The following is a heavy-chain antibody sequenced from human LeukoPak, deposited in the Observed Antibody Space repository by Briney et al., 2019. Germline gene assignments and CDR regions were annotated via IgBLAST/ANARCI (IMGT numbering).Heavy chain of an antibody. CDR2: IIPIFGSA. D-gene: IGHD2-2*01. V-gene: IGHV1-69*05. CDR1: GDTFSSYA. CDR3: ARNRDTTSFSSFDI. Sequence: SVKVSCKASGDTFSSYAISWVRQAPGQGLEWVGGIIPIFGSANYAQKFQGRVTIITDESTSTTYMALSSLRSEDTAVYYCARNRDTTSFSSFDIWGQGTMVTLSS. J-gene: IGHJ3*02.